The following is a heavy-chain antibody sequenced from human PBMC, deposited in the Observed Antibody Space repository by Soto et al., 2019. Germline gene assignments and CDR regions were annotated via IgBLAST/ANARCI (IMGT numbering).Heavy chain of an antibody. CDR3: ARDRRYWSGGRCYFLFGY. CDR1: GFTFSSYG. D-gene: IGHD2-15*01. V-gene: IGHV3-30*03. CDR2: ISYDGSIK. J-gene: IGHJ4*02. Sequence: GGSLRLSCAASGFTFSSYGMHWVRQAPGKGLEWVAVISYDGSIKYYADSVKGRFTISRDNSKNTLYLQMNSLRAEDTAVYYCARDRRYWSGGRCYFLFGYWGQGTLAAVSS.